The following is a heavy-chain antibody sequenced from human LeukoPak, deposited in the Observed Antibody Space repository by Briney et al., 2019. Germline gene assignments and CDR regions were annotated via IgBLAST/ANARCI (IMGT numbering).Heavy chain of an antibody. CDR3: ASRVTDIIHDYGHYPGAFDI. CDR1: GGSISSGDYY. J-gene: IGHJ3*02. V-gene: IGHV4-30-4*01. CDR2: IYYSGST. Sequence: SQTLSLTCTVSGGSISSGDYYWSWIRQPPGKGLEWIGYIYYSGSTYYNPSLKSRVTISVDTSKNQFSLKLSSVTAADTAVYYCASRVTDIIHDYGHYPGAFDIWGQGTMVTVSS. D-gene: IGHD4-17*01.